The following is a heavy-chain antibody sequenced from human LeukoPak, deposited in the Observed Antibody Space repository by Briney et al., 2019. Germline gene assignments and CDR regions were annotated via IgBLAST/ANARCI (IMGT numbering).Heavy chain of an antibody. CDR3: ATYCTNGVCYTSSWFDP. Sequence: SQTLSLTCTVSGYSISSGYYWGWIRQPPGKGLEWIGSIYHSGSTYYNPSPKSRVTISVDTSKNQFSLKLSSVTAADTAVYYCATYCTNGVCYTSSWFDPWGQGTLVTVSS. V-gene: IGHV4-38-2*02. CDR2: IYHSGST. CDR1: GYSISSGYY. D-gene: IGHD2-8*01. J-gene: IGHJ5*02.